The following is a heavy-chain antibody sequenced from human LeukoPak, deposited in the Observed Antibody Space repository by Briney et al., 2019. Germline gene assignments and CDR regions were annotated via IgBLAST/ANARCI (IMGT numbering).Heavy chain of an antibody. CDR3: ARWGVAATVDAFDI. CDR2: IYTSGRT. CDR1: GGSISSYD. V-gene: IGHV4-4*07. D-gene: IGHD2-15*01. Sequence: PSETLSLTCTVSGGSISSYDWSWVRQPAGKGLEWLGRIYTSGRTNYNPPPKSRVTMSVDTSKNQFSLKLSSVTAADTAVYYCARWGVAATVDAFDIWGQGTMVTVSS. J-gene: IGHJ3*02.